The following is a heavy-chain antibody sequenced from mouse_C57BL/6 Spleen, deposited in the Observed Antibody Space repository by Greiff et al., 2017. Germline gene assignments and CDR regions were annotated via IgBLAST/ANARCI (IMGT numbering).Heavy chain of an antibody. CDR2: ISGGGGNT. Sequence: EVQLVESGGGLVKPGGSLKLSCAASGFTFSSYTMSWVRQTPEERLEWVATISGGGGNTYYPDIVKGRFTISRDNAKNTLYLQMSSLRSEDTALYCCARHCDGSWYFGVWGTGATVTVYS. CDR1: GFTFSSYT. D-gene: IGHD2-13*01. V-gene: IGHV5-9*01. J-gene: IGHJ1*03. CDR3: ARHCDGSWYFGV.